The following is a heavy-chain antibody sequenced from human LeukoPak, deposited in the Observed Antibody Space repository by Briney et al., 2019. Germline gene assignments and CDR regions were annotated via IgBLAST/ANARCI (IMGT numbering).Heavy chain of an antibody. D-gene: IGHD1-26*01. V-gene: IGHV1-18*01. CDR3: ARGGTYYPCIDY. CDR2: ISAYNGRT. Sequence: ASVKVSCKASGYAFTSSYINWVRQAPGQRLEWMGWISAYNGRTNYAQKFQGRVTMTTDSSTSTAYMDLTSLRSDDTAVYYCARGGTYYPCIDYWGQGTLVTVSS. CDR1: GYAFTSSY. J-gene: IGHJ4*02.